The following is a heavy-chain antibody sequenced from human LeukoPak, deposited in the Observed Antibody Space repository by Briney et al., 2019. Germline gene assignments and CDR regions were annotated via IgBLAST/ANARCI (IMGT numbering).Heavy chain of an antibody. J-gene: IGHJ3*02. CDR1: GFTFSSYW. D-gene: IGHD3-22*01. Sequence: PGGSLRLSCAASGFTFSSYWMSWVRQAPGKGLEWVANIKQVGREKYNVDSVKGRFTISRYNVNSALYLKMKRLRAEDTAVYYCAREWLRIAMIVVVRGGAFDIWGQGTMVTVSS. V-gene: IGHV3-7*05. CDR3: AREWLRIAMIVVVRGGAFDI. CDR2: IKQVGREK.